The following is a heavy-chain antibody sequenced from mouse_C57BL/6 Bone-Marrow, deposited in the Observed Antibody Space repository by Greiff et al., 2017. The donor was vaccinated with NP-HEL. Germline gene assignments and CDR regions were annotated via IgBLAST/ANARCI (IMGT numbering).Heavy chain of an antibody. CDR3: AREDYYGSSYYYYAMDY. V-gene: IGHV1-54*01. CDR2: INPGSGGT. Sequence: VQLQQSGAELVRPGTSVKVSCKASGYAFTNYLIEWVKQRPGQGLEWIGVINPGSGGTNYNEKFKGKATLTADKSSFTSYMQLSCLTSDDSAVYFCAREDYYGSSYYYYAMDYWGQGTSVTVSS. D-gene: IGHD1-1*01. CDR1: GYAFTNYL. J-gene: IGHJ4*01.